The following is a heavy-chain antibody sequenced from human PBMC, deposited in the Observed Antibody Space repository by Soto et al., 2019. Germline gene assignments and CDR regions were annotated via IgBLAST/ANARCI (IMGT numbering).Heavy chain of an antibody. J-gene: IGHJ6*02. CDR2: ISYDGSNK. V-gene: IGHV3-30*18. CDR1: GFTFSSYG. Sequence: GGSLRLSCAASGFTFSSYGMHWVRQAPGKGLEWVAVISYDGSNKYYADSVKGQFTISRDNSKNTLYLQMNSLRAEDTAVYYCAKEGNYYYYGMDVWGQGTTVTVSS. CDR3: AKEGNYYYYGMDV.